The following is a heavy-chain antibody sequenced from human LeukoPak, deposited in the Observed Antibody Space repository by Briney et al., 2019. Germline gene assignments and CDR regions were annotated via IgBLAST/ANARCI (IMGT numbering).Heavy chain of an antibody. CDR3: ARGPVYYDSSGLDY. V-gene: IGHV3-21*06. CDR2: ISSTSSYI. D-gene: IGHD3-22*01. CDR1: GFTFTNYN. J-gene: IGHJ4*02. Sequence: GGSLRLSCAASGFTFTNYNFYWVRQAPGRGLEWVSSISSTSSYIYYADSMKGRFTISRDNAKNSLYLQMNSLRAEDTAVYYCARGPVYYDSSGLDYWGQGTLVTVSS.